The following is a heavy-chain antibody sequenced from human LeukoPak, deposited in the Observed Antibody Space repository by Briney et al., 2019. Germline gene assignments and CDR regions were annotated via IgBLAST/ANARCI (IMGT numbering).Heavy chain of an antibody. CDR3: ALDCCTGSRFDH. Sequence: GGSLRLSCAVSGFTVSSNYMGWVRQAPGKGLEWVSAIYSGGSTYYADSVKGRFTISRDNSKNTLYLQMNSLTAEDMAVYYCALDCCTGSRFDHWGQGTLVTVSS. V-gene: IGHV3-53*01. CDR2: IYSGGST. D-gene: IGHD2-8*02. J-gene: IGHJ4*02. CDR1: GFTVSSNY.